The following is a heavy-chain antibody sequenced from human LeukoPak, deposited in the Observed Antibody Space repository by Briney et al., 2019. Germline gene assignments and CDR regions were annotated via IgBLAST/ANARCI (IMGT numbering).Heavy chain of an antibody. V-gene: IGHV3-33*01. CDR1: GFTFSSYG. CDR2: IWYDGSIQ. D-gene: IGHD2-21*02. CDR3: ARTPTDCGGDCYNVFNL. Sequence: GGSLRLSCAASGFTFSSYGMHWVRQAPGKGLEWVAAIWYDGSIQYYADSVKGRFTISRDNSKNTLYLQMDSLRAEDTAVYYCARTPTDCGGDCYNVFNLWGQGTMVTVSS. J-gene: IGHJ3*01.